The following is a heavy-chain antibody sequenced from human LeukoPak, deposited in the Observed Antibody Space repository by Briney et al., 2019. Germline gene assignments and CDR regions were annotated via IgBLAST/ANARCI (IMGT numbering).Heavy chain of an antibody. CDR3: ARGGYHAYYFDS. CDR1: GFTFSSYA. V-gene: IGHV3-30-3*01. D-gene: IGHD5-18*01. CDR2: ISYDGSNK. J-gene: IGHJ4*02. Sequence: GGSLRLSCAASGFTFSSYAMHWVRQAPGKGLEWVAVISYDGSNKYYADSVKGRFTISRDNSKNTLYLQMNSLRAEDTAVYYCARGGYHAYYFDSWGQGTLVTVSS.